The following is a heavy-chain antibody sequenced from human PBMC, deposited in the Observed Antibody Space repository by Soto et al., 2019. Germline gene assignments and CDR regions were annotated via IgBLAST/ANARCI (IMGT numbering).Heavy chain of an antibody. CDR3: VRVYGEIDY. Sequence: QVQLVQSGAEVEKPGASVKVSCKASGYTFTNYDINWVRQATGQGLEWMGWMNPKSGNAGYAQQFQGRVTMTRSTSISTAYMELSSLRSEDTAIYYCVRVYGEIDYWGQGTLVTVSS. CDR2: MNPKSGNA. CDR1: GYTFTNYD. D-gene: IGHD4-17*01. J-gene: IGHJ4*02. V-gene: IGHV1-8*01.